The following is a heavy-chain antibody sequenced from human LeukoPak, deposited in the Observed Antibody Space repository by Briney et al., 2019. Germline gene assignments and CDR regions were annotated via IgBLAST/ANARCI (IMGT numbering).Heavy chain of an antibody. D-gene: IGHD6-6*01. J-gene: IGHJ4*02. V-gene: IGHV3-21*01. Sequence: GGSLRLSCAASGFTFSSYSMNWVRQAPGKGLEWVSSISSSSSYIYYADSVKGRFTISRDNPKNSLYLQMNSLRAEDTAVYYCARVWYSSSSSPFDYWGQGTLVTVSS. CDR1: GFTFSSYS. CDR2: ISSSSSYI. CDR3: ARVWYSSSSSPFDY.